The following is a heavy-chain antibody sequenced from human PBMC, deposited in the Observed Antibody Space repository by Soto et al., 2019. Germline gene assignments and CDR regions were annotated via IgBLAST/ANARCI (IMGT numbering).Heavy chain of an antibody. Sequence: GGSLRLSCAASGFTFSSYSMNWVRQAPGKGLEWVSSISSSSSYKYYADSVKGRFTISRDNAKNSLYLQMNSLRAEDTAVYYCARGMVMIVVAIDAFDIWGQGTMVTVSS. D-gene: IGHD3-22*01. CDR1: GFTFSSYS. V-gene: IGHV3-21*01. CDR2: ISSSSSYK. J-gene: IGHJ3*02. CDR3: ARGMVMIVVAIDAFDI.